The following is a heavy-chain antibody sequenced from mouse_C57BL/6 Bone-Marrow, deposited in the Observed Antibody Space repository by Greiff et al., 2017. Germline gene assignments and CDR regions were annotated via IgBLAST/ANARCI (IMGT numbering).Heavy chain of an antibody. D-gene: IGHD1-1*01. Sequence: EVKLVESGGGLVKPGGSLKLSCAASGFTFSSYAMSWVRQTPEKRLEWVATISDGGSYTYYPDNVKGRFTISRDNAKNNLYLQMSHLKSEDTAMYYCAREDYYGSSYDYAMDDWGQGTSVTVSS. J-gene: IGHJ4*01. CDR2: ISDGGSYT. V-gene: IGHV5-4*01. CDR1: GFTFSSYA. CDR3: AREDYYGSSYDYAMDD.